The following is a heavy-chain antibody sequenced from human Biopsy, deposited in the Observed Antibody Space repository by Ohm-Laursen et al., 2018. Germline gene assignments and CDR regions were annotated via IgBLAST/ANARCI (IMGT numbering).Heavy chain of an antibody. CDR3: ATVRGLVWFGELIA. V-gene: IGHV1-69*06. Sequence: SSVTVSRTVIGGTFSASGISWVRLAPGRGLEFVGGIIPIFQTTHYAQSFQGRVTIVADKSTSTAYMELSSLRSDDAAIYYCATVRGLVWFGELIAWGQGTLVTVSS. J-gene: IGHJ5*02. CDR2: IIPIFQTT. D-gene: IGHD3-10*01. CDR1: GGTFSASG.